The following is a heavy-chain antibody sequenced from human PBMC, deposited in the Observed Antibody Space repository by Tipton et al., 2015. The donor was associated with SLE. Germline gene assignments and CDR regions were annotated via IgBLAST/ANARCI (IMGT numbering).Heavy chain of an antibody. CDR2: FYTDGST. CDR1: GDSINSGRFY. J-gene: IGHJ3*01. CDR3: AKSGYYGSGIFDTFDL. V-gene: IGHV4-61*02. Sequence: TLSLTCNVSGDSINSGRFYWNWIRQHPGKGLEWIGRFYTDGSTRHKPSLESRLSPSFESRVTMSVDPSKNQFSLTLMSATAADTAVYYCAKSGYYGSGIFDTFDLWGQGTMVTVSS. D-gene: IGHD3-10*01.